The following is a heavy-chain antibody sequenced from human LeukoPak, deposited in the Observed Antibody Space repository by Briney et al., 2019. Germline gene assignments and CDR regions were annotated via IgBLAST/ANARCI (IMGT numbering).Heavy chain of an antibody. Sequence: SETLSLTCTVSGGSISSGGYYWSWIRQHPGKGLEWIGYIYYSGSTYYNPSLKSRVTISVDTSKNQFSLKLSSVTAADTAVFYCARAEFHYYGSGSYSDWFDPWGQGTLVTVSS. J-gene: IGHJ5*02. CDR1: GGSISSGGYY. D-gene: IGHD3-10*01. CDR3: ARAEFHYYGSGSYSDWFDP. V-gene: IGHV4-31*03. CDR2: IYYSGST.